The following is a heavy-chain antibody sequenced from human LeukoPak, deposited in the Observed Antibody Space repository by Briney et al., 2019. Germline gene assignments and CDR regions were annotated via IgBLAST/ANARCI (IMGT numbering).Heavy chain of an antibody. V-gene: IGHV3-23*01. CDR2: ISGSGGST. CDR3: ASWTWIQLWYYFDY. D-gene: IGHD5-18*01. J-gene: IGHJ4*02. Sequence: GGSPRLSCAASGFTFSSYAMSWVRQAPGKGLEWVSAISGSGGSTYYADSVKGRFTISRDNSKNTLYLQMNSLRAEDTAVYYCASWTWIQLWYYFDYWGQGTLVTVSS. CDR1: GFTFSSYA.